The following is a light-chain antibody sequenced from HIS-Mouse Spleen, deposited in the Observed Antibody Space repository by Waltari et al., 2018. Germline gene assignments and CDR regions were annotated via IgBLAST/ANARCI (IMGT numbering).Light chain of an antibody. V-gene: IGLV2-23*01. CDR2: EGS. J-gene: IGLJ2*01. Sequence: SALTQPASVSGSPCQSIPLPPPSTSIDVGVHNHVSWYQQHPGKAPQLMIYEGSKRPSGVSNRFSGSKSGNTASLTISGLQAEDEADYYCCSYAGSSTSVVFGGGTKLTVL. CDR1: SIDVGVHNH. CDR3: CSYAGSSTSVV.